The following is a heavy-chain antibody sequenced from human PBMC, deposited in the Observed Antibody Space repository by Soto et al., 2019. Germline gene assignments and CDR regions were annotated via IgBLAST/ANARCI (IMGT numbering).Heavy chain of an antibody. J-gene: IGHJ4*02. CDR2: ISSDGFTQ. Sequence: LRLSCAASGFTFRTFAMHWVRQAPGKGLEWVAVISSDGFTQYYADSVKGRFTVSRDNSKNALFLQMSGLRPEDTAVYFCARAPTSRFDYWGQGTLVTVSS. CDR3: ARAPTSRFDY. V-gene: IGHV3-30*15. CDR1: GFTFRTFA.